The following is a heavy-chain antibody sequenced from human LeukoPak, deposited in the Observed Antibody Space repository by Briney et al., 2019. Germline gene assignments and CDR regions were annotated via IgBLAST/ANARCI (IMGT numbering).Heavy chain of an antibody. CDR3: ARQYTPATLDYYYYYMDV. J-gene: IGHJ6*03. Sequence: SETLSLTCAVYGGSFSAYYWSWIRQLPGKGLEWIGEINHGGSTNYNPSLKSRANISIDTSKNQFSLKLTSVTAADTAVYYCARQYTPATLDYYYYYMDVWGKGTTVTISS. V-gene: IGHV4-34*01. CDR1: GGSFSAYY. D-gene: IGHD5-18*01. CDR2: INHGGST.